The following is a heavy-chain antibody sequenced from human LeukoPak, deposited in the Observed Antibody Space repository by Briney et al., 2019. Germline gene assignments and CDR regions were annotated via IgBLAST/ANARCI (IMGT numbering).Heavy chain of an antibody. CDR1: GGSISSYY. CDR3: ARLGGVRRITMVRGVRMDV. Sequence: SETLSLTCTVSGGSISSYYWSWIRQPPGKGLEWIGSIYYSGSTYYSPSLKSRVTISVDTSKNQFSLKLSSVTAADTAVYYCARLGGVRRITMVRGVRMDVWGKGTTVTISS. J-gene: IGHJ6*04. D-gene: IGHD3-10*01. V-gene: IGHV4-59*04. CDR2: IYYSGST.